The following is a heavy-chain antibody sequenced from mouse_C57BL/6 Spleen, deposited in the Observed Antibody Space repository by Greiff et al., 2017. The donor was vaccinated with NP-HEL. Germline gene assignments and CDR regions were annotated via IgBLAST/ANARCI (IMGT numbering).Heavy chain of an antibody. CDR1: GFSFNTYA. J-gene: IGHJ1*03. V-gene: IGHV10-1*01. CDR2: IRSKSNNYAT. D-gene: IGHD2-4*01. Sequence: EVQLQESGGGLVQPKGSLKLSCAASGFSFNTYAMNWVRQAPGKGLEWVARIRSKSNNYATYYADSVKDKFTISRDDSESMLYLQMNNLKTEDTAMYYCVRNPLIPVYDYDWYFDVWGTGTTVTVSS. CDR3: VRNPLIPVYDYDWYFDV.